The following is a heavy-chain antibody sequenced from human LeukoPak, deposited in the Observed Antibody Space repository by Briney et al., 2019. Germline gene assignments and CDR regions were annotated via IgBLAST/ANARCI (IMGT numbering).Heavy chain of an antibody. J-gene: IGHJ4*02. CDR2: ISGSGGST. Sequence: GGSLRLSCAASGFTFSSYAMSWVRQAPGKGLEWVSAISGSGGSTYHADSVKGRFTISRDNSKNTLYLQMNSLRAEDTAVYYCAKVLWFGEFAFDYWGQGTLVTVSS. CDR1: GFTFSSYA. V-gene: IGHV3-23*01. D-gene: IGHD3-10*01. CDR3: AKVLWFGEFAFDY.